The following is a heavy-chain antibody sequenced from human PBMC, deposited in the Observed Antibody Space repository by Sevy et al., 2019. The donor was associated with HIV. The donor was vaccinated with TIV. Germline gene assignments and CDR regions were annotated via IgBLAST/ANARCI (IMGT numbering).Heavy chain of an antibody. CDR2: ISYDGSNK. V-gene: IGHV3-30-3*01. CDR3: ARDLSITMVRGAFDI. Sequence: GGSLRLSCAASGFTFSSYAMHWVRQAPGKGLEWVAVISYDGSNKYYADSVKGRLTISRDNSKNTLYLQMNSLRAEDTAVYYCARDLSITMVRGAFDIWGQGTMVTVSS. J-gene: IGHJ3*02. D-gene: IGHD3-10*01. CDR1: GFTFSSYA.